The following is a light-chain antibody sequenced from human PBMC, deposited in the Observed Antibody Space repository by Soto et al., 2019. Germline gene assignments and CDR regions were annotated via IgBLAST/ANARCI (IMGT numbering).Light chain of an antibody. Sequence: QSVLTQPRSVSGSPGQSVTISCTGTTGDVGAYNFVSWYQQHPGKAPKLMIYDASKRPSGVPDRFSASKSGNTASLTISGLQAEDEADYYCSSYTSTSTRVFGTGTKVTVL. CDR1: TGDVGAYNF. J-gene: IGLJ1*01. CDR3: SSYTSTSTRV. V-gene: IGLV2-11*01. CDR2: DAS.